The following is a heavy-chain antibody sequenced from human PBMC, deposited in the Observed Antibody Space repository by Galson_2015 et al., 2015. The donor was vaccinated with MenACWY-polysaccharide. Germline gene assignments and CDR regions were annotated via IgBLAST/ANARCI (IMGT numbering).Heavy chain of an antibody. CDR2: IDLDDDK. D-gene: IGHD6-13*01. CDR3: ARTVQQLDAFDI. V-gene: IGHV2-70*04. J-gene: IGHJ3*02. Sequence: PALVKPTQTLTLTCTFSGFSLSTSGMRVSWIRQPPGKALEWLARIDLDDDKFYSTSLKTRLTISKDTSKNQVVLTMTNMDPVDTATYYCARTVQQLDAFDIWGQGTMVTVSS. CDR1: GFSLSTSGMR.